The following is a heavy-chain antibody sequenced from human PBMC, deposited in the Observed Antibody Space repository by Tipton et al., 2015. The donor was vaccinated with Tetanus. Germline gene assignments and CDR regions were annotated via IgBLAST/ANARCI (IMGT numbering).Heavy chain of an antibody. CDR2: ISGSGVQT. J-gene: IGHJ4*02. V-gene: IGHV3-23*01. CDR1: GFTFSNYG. CDR3: TRVAAPQPFDY. D-gene: IGHD6-6*01. Sequence: SLRLSCVASGFTFSNYGMSWVRQAPGKGLEWVSSISGSGVQTHYSDSVKGRFTISRDNSKNTVYMQMNSLRAEDTAVYYCTRVAAPQPFDYWGQGTLVTVSS.